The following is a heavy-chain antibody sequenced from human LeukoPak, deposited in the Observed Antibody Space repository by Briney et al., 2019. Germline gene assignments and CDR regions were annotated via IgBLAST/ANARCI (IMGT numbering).Heavy chain of an antibody. J-gene: IGHJ6*04. V-gene: IGHV1-2*04. CDR2: INPNRVGT. D-gene: IGHD2-2*01. CDR1: GYTFTVYY. CDR3: ARGEATSRRPTSYYGMDV. Sequence: ASVKVSCKASGYTFTVYYMHWVRRAPGQGHEWMGWINPNRVGTNYAQKFQGWVTMTRDTFISTAYMEVSRLRSDDTAVYYCARGEATSRRPTSYYGMDVWGKGTTVTVSS.